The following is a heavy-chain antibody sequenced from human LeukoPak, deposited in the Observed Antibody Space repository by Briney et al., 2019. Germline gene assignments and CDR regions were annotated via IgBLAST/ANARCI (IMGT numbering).Heavy chain of an antibody. Sequence: GASVKVSCKASGYTFTSYYMHWVRQAPGQGLEWMGWINPNSGGTNYAQKFQGRVTMTRDTSISTAYMELSRLRSDDTAVYYCARDQVEYYDSSGRLWYFDYWGQGTLVTVSS. CDR1: GYTFTSYY. CDR2: INPNSGGT. CDR3: ARDQVEYYDSSGRLWYFDY. J-gene: IGHJ4*02. D-gene: IGHD3-22*01. V-gene: IGHV1-2*02.